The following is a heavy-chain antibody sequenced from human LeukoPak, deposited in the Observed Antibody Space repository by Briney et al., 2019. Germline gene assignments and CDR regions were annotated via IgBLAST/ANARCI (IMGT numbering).Heavy chain of an antibody. CDR3: AREKWLFIPFDY. CDR2: IGGSGATT. D-gene: IGHD3-22*01. V-gene: IGHV3-23*01. Sequence: PGGSLRLSCVASGFTFRSYAMSWVRQAPGKGLKWVSAIGGSGATTYYADSVKGRFTISRDNAKNSLYLQMNSLRAEDTAVYYCAREKWLFIPFDYWGQGTLVTVSS. J-gene: IGHJ4*02. CDR1: GFTFRSYA.